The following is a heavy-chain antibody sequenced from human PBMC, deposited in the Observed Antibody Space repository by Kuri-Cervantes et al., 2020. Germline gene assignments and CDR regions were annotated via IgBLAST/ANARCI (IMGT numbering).Heavy chain of an antibody. D-gene: IGHD6-6*01. V-gene: IGHV3-11*04. CDR3: ARDWRSSIAARPGWFDP. CDR2: ISSSSSTI. Sequence: GESLKISCAASGFTFSDYYMSWIRQAPGKGLEWVSYISSSSSTIYYADSVKGRFTISRDNAKNSLYLQMNSLRDEDTAVYYCARDWRSSIAARPGWFDPWGQGTLVTVSS. CDR1: GFTFSDYY. J-gene: IGHJ5*02.